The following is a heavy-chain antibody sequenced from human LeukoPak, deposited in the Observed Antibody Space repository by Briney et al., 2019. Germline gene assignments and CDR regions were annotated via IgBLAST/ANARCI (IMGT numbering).Heavy chain of an antibody. CDR3: AKDQSKRAPAAIPTHFDY. CDR2: IRYDGSNK. J-gene: IGHJ4*02. Sequence: QPGGSLRLSCAASGFTFSSYGMHWVRQAPGKGLEWVAFIRYDGSNKYYADSVKGRFTISRDNSKNTLYLQMNSLRAEDTAVYYCAKDQSKRAPAAIPTHFDYWGQGTLVTVSS. D-gene: IGHD2-2*02. CDR1: GFTFSSYG. V-gene: IGHV3-30*02.